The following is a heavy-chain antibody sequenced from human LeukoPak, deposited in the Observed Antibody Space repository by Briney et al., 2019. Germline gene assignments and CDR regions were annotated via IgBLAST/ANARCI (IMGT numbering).Heavy chain of an antibody. J-gene: IGHJ4*02. CDR3: ARLVGDRTIYDY. CDR2: ISSSSSYI. D-gene: IGHD1-26*01. V-gene: IGHV3-21*01. CDR1: GFTFSSYS. Sequence: PGGSLRLSCAASGFTFSSYSMNWVRQAPGKGLEWVSSISSSSSYIYCADSVKGRFTISRDNAKNSLYLQMNSLRVEDTAVYYCARLVGDRTIYDYWGQGALVTVSS.